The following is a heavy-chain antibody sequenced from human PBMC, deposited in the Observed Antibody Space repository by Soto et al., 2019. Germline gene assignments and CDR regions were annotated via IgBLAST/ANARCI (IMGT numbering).Heavy chain of an antibody. D-gene: IGHD2-8*01. Sequence: PSETLSLTCTVSGGSISSGGYYCSWIRQHPGKGLEWIGYIYYSGSTYYNPSLKSRVSISVDTSKNQFSLKLSSVTAADTAVYYCARRMGRTVMSYFDNWGPGALVTVSS. CDR2: IYYSGST. J-gene: IGHJ4*02. CDR3: ARRMGRTVMSYFDN. CDR1: GGSISSGGYY. V-gene: IGHV4-31*03.